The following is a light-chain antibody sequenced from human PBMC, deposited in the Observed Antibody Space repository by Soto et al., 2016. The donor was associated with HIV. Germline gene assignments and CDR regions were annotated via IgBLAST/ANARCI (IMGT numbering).Light chain of an antibody. V-gene: IGLV3-21*03. J-gene: IGLJ2*01. Sequence: SYELTQPPSVSVAPGKTANISCGGDNIANKTVHWYQQKPGQAPALVVYDDSDRPSGIPERFSGSNSGNTATLTISRVEAGDEADYYCQVWDSSSDHSLFGGGTKLTVL. CDR1: NIANKT. CDR2: DDS. CDR3: QVWDSSSDHSL.